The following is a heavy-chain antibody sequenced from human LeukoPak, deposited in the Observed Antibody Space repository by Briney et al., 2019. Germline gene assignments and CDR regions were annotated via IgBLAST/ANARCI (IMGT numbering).Heavy chain of an antibody. CDR2: IYSSGST. V-gene: IGHV4-59*01. D-gene: IGHD3-10*01. CDR3: ATRPADGSWYGVFDF. J-gene: IGHJ4*01. CDR1: GVSMTGYY. Sequence: SETLSLTCSVSGVSMTGYYWSWIRQAPGKAPEGIGYIYSSGSTNYNPSLNSRVTMSLDASKNQFSLKLTFVTAADTAVYYCATRPADGSWYGVFDFWSRGTLVTVSS.